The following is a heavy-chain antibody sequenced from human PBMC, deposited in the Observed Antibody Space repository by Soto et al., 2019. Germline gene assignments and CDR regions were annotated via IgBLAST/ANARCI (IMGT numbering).Heavy chain of an antibody. CDR3: AKDTYYHDTTGYYVFDY. CDR1: EFTFSSYG. CDR2: ISYDGSKK. Sequence: QVQLVESGGGVVQPGRSLTLSCAASEFTFSSYGIHWVRQAPGKGLEWVAVISYDGSKKQYADSVKGRFTISRDNSKNTRHLQMNSLRAEDTAVYYCAKDTYYHDTTGYYVFDYWGQGTLVTVSS. J-gene: IGHJ4*02. D-gene: IGHD3-22*01. V-gene: IGHV3-30*18.